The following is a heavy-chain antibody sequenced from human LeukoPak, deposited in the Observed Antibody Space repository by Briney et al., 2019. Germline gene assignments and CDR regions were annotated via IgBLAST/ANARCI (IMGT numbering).Heavy chain of an antibody. CDR1: GYTFTSYG. Sequence: ASVKVSCKASGYTFTSYGISWVRQAPGQGLEWMGWISAYNGNTNYAQKLQGRVTMTTDTSTSTAYMELRSLRSDDTAVYYCARDNYYGSGSYLYYYYYYMDVWGKGTTVTISS. J-gene: IGHJ6*03. V-gene: IGHV1-18*01. CDR3: ARDNYYGSGSYLYYYYYYMDV. D-gene: IGHD3-10*01. CDR2: ISAYNGNT.